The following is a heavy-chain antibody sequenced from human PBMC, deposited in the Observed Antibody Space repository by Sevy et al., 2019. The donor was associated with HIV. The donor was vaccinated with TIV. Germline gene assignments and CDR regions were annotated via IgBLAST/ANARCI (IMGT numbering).Heavy chain of an antibody. D-gene: IGHD1-26*01. J-gene: IGHJ4*02. Sequence: GGSLRLSCAASGFTFSSYGMHWVRQAPGKGLVWVAVIWYDGSNKYYADSVKGRFTISRDNSKNTLYLQMNSLRAEDTAVYYCARDFTVVGLFDYWGQGTLVTVS. CDR2: IWYDGSNK. CDR1: GFTFSSYG. V-gene: IGHV3-33*01. CDR3: ARDFTVVGLFDY.